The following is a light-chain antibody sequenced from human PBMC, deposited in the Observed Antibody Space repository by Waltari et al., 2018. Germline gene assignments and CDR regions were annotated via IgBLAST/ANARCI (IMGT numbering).Light chain of an antibody. J-gene: IGKJ4*01. CDR2: EAS. Sequence: IVLTQSPATLSLSPGEGATLSCRASQSVSYYLAWYQQRPGQAPRHLIYEASSRATGIPARFSGSGSETDFTLTISSLEPEDFAVYYCQQRRTWPLTFGGGTKVEI. V-gene: IGKV3-11*01. CDR3: QQRRTWPLT. CDR1: QSVSYY.